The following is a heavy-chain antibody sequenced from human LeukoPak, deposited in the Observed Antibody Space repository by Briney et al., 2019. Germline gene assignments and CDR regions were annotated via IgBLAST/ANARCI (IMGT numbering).Heavy chain of an antibody. CDR1: GGSISSYY. Sequence: SETLSLTCTVSGGSISSYYWSWIRQPPGKGLEWIGYIYYSGSTNYNPSLKSRVTISVDTSKNQSSLKLSSVTAADTAVYYCARESAYGHDAFDIWGQGTMVTVSS. V-gene: IGHV4-59*01. D-gene: IGHD2-21*01. CDR2: IYYSGST. CDR3: ARESAYGHDAFDI. J-gene: IGHJ3*02.